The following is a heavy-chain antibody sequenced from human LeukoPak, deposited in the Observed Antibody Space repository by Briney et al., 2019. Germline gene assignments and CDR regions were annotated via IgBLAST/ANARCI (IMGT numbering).Heavy chain of an antibody. CDR2: ISSSSSYI. J-gene: IGHJ4*02. D-gene: IGHD6-13*01. CDR3: ASLDGIAAAGTSGGFDY. Sequence: GGSLRLSCAASGFTFSSYSMNWVRQAPGKGLEWVSSISSSSSYIYYADSVKGRFTISRDNAKNSLYLQMNSLRAEDTAVYYCASLDGIAAAGTSGGFDYWGQGTLVTVSS. CDR1: GFTFSSYS. V-gene: IGHV3-21*01.